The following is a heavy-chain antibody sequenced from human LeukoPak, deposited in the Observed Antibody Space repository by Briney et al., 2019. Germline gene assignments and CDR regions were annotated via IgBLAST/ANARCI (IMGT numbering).Heavy chain of an antibody. CDR2: IRSKANSYAT. CDR3: TRQDYDFWSGGNDY. V-gene: IGHV3-73*01. J-gene: IGHJ4*02. D-gene: IGHD3-3*01. Sequence: GGSLKLSCAASGFTFSGSGMHWVRQASGKGLEWVGRIRSKANSYATAYAASVKGRFTISRDDSKNTAYLQMNSLKTEDTAVYYCTRQDYDFWSGGNDYWGQGTLVTVSS. CDR1: GFTFSGSG.